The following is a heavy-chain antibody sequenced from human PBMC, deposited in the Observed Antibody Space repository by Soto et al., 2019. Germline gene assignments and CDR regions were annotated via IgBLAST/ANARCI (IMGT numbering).Heavy chain of an antibody. J-gene: IGHJ4*02. CDR1: GFTFTNNW. D-gene: IGHD3-3*01. Sequence: EVQLVESGGGLVQPGGSLRLSCAASGFTFTNNWMHWVRQAPGKGLVWVSRINSDGTSTTYADSVKGRFTISRDNAKNTLYLQVNSLGGEDSAVYYCTRGGPTGAAIYLFENWGQGTLVTVSS. V-gene: IGHV3-74*01. CDR3: TRGGPTGAAIYLFEN. CDR2: INSDGTST.